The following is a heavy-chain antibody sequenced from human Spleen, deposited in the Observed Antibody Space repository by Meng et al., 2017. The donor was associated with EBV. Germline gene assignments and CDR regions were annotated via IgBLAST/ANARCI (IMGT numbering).Heavy chain of an antibody. V-gene: IGHV4-34*01. CDR2: INHSGSS. D-gene: IGHD6-6*01. J-gene: IGHJ5*02. CDR3: ARARIVARSPWFDP. Sequence: GQVQLGGAGLLKPSETLSPTCGVYGASFSGYYWSWIRQPPGKGREWIGEINHSGSSTYSPSLKSRVTISVDTSKNQFSLRLSSVTAADTAVYYCARARIVARSPWFDPWGPGTLVTVSS. CDR1: GASFSGYY.